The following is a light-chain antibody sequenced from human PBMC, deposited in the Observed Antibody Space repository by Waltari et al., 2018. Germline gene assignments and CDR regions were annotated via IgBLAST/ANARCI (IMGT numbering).Light chain of an antibody. CDR2: DAS. CDR1: QSVGSS. CDR3: QQRSNWPLT. J-gene: IGKJ4*01. Sequence: EIVLTQSPATLSLSPGVGATLSCRVSQSVGSSLAWYQQKPGQAPRLLISDASNRATGIPARFSGSGSGTDFTLTIITLEPEDFAVYYCQQRSNWPLTFGGGTKVEIK. V-gene: IGKV3-11*01.